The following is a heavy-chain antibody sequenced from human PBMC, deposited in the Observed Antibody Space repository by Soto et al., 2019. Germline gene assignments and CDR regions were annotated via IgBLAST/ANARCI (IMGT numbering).Heavy chain of an antibody. J-gene: IGHJ2*01. Sequence: PPGKGLEWIGSIYYSGSTYYNPSLKSRVTISVDTSKNQFSLKLSSVTAADTAVYYCFFFHAEDGIRDVRSVSAFLLNRSSDL. V-gene: IGHV4-39*01. D-gene: IGHD3-10*02. CDR3: FFFHAEDGIRDVRSVSAFLLNRSSDL. CDR2: IYYSGST.